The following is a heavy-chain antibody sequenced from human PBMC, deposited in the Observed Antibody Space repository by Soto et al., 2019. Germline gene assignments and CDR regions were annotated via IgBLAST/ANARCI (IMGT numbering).Heavy chain of an antibody. CDR2: VNPNSGYT. CDR1: GYNFINYD. J-gene: IGHJ4*02. CDR3: ARSYSYGRNGY. Sequence: XSVKITSKASGYNFINYDMTGVRQAAGQGLEWLGWVNPNSGYTAYAQKFVGRVTMTRNTPLRTAYMELSSLTSGDTAVYYCARSYSYGRNGYWGQGTLVTV. V-gene: IGHV1-8*01. D-gene: IGHD5-18*01.